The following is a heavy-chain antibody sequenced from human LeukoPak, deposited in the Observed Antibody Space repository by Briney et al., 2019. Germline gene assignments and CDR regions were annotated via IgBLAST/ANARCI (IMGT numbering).Heavy chain of an antibody. CDR3: ARAGGRSWFDP. V-gene: IGHV1-2*02. CDR2: INPNSGGT. J-gene: IGHJ5*02. CDR1: GYTFTGYC. Sequence: ASVKVSRKASGYTFTGYCMHWVRQAPGQGLEWMGSINPNSGGTNYAQKFQGRVTMTTDTSMSTAYMELSRLTSDDTAVYYCARAGGRSWFDPWGQGTLVTVSS.